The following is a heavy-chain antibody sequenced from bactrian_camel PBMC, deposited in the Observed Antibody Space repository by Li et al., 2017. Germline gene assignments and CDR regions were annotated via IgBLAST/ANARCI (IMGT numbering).Heavy chain of an antibody. V-gene: IGHV3S6*01. D-gene: IGHD3*01. CDR2: IQGDGSDT. CDR3: ATQVERSYTDFGY. J-gene: IGHJ6*01. CDR1: GYTYNRNC. Sequence: HVQLVESGGGSVQAGGSLRLSCAASGYTYNRNCMAWFRQAPGKGLEWVSNIQGDGSDTNYADSVKARFTISRGNAKNTVYLQMNSLKSEDTALYYCATQVERSYTDFGYWGQGTQVTVS.